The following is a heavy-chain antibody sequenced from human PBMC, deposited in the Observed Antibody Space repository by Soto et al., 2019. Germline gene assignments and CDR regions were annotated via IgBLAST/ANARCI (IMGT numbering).Heavy chain of an antibody. CDR1: GGSLSNYG. D-gene: IGHD4-17*01. Sequence: QVQLVQSGAEVKKPGSSVKVSCKASGGSLSNYGISWVRQAPGQGLEWMGGIIPVFGTANYAKKFQGRVTITEDESTNIVYLDVTSLRSEDTAVYYCARGDATKIVVTTYYAMDVWGKGTTVTVSS. CDR2: IIPVFGTA. J-gene: IGHJ6*04. V-gene: IGHV1-69*12. CDR3: ARGDATKIVVTTYYAMDV.